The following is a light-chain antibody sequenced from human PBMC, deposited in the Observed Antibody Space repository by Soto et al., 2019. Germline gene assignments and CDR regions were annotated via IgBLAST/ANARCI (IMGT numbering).Light chain of an antibody. V-gene: IGLV2-14*03. CDR3: SSYTNINTRACV. J-gene: IGLJ1*01. CDR2: DFT. Sequence: QSALTQPASVSGSPGQSITISCTGTSGDIGSYNRVSWYQQHPGKAPKLIIHDFTDRPSGVSNRFSGSKSGNTATLTISGLQADDEAEYYCSSYTNINTRACVFGTGTKLTVL. CDR1: SGDIGSYNR.